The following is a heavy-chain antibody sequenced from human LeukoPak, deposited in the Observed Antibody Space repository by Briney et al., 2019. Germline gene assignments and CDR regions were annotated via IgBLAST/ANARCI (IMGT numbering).Heavy chain of an antibody. D-gene: IGHD3-3*01. J-gene: IGHJ5*02. CDR3: ARRPSGNTLSWFDP. CDR2: IYYSGTT. V-gene: IGHV4-59*08. Sequence: PSETLSLTCTVSGGSISSYYWSWIRQPPGKGLEWIGYIYYSGTTNYNPSLKSRVTISVDTSKNRFSLKLSSVTAADTAVYYCARRPSGNTLSWFDPWGQGTLVTVSS. CDR1: GGSISSYY.